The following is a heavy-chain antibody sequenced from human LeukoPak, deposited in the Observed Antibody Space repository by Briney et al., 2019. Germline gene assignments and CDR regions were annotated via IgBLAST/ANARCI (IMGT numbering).Heavy chain of an antibody. CDR2: IYTSGST. J-gene: IGHJ6*02. D-gene: IGHD3-9*01. V-gene: IGHV4-4*07. Sequence: SETLSLTCTVSGGSISSYYWSWIRQPAGKGLEWIGRIYTSGSTNYNPSLKSRVTMSVDTSKNQFSLKLSSVTAADTAVYYCASTYYDILTATGYYGMGVWGQGTTVTVSS. CDR1: GGSISSYY. CDR3: ASTYYDILTATGYYGMGV.